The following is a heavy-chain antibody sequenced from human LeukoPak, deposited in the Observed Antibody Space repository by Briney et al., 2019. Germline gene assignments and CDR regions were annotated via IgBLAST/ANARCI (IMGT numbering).Heavy chain of an antibody. J-gene: IGHJ6*02. CDR1: GGSFSGYY. D-gene: IGHD4-17*01. Sequence: PSETLPLTCAVYGGSFSGYYWSWIRQPPGKGLEWIGEINHSGSTNYNPSLKSRVTISVDTSKNQFSLKLSSVTAADTAVYYCAVPLRYGMDVWGQGTTVTVSS. CDR3: AVPLRYGMDV. V-gene: IGHV4-34*01. CDR2: INHSGST.